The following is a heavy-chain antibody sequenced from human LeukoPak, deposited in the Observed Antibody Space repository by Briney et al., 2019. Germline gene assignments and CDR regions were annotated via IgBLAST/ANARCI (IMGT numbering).Heavy chain of an antibody. D-gene: IGHD3-22*01. CDR2: ISSTSTFI. CDR3: ARDYFDSSDYPQTYYYYYMDV. J-gene: IGHJ6*03. CDR1: GFTFSRYC. Sequence: GGSLRLSCAASGFTFSRYCMNWVRQAPGKGLEWVASISSTSTFIYSADLVKGRFTISRDTAKNSLFLQMNSLRAEDTAIYYCARDYFDSSDYPQTYYYYYMDVWGKGTTVTVSS. V-gene: IGHV3-21*01.